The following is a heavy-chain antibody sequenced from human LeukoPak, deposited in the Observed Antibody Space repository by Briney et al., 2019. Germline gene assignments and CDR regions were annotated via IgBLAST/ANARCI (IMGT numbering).Heavy chain of an antibody. V-gene: IGHV3-21*01. CDR1: GFTFSSYS. J-gene: IGHJ4*02. Sequence: GGSLRLSCAASGFTFSSYSTNWVRQAPGKGLEWVSSISSSSSYIYYADSVKGRFTISRDNAKNSLYLQMNSLRAEDTAVYYCARNADEGFDYWGQGTLVTVSS. CDR2: ISSSSSYI. CDR3: ARNADEGFDY. D-gene: IGHD2-2*01.